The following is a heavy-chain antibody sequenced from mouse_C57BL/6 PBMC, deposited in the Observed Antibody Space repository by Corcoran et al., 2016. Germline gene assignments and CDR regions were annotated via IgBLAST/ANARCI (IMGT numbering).Heavy chain of an antibody. D-gene: IGHD2-4*01. CDR3: ARVGDYDPRRWYLDV. Sequence: QSQLVESGPGLKKRGETVKIACKASGYTVTTYGMNWVEQAPGKGLRWMGGINTYSGLQTYADDFKGRFAFSLENSASTAYLQINNLKNEDTATYFCARVGDYDPRRWYLDVWGTGTTFTVCS. CDR1: GYTVTTYG. V-gene: IGHV9-3*01. CDR2: INTYSGLQ. J-gene: IGHJ1*03.